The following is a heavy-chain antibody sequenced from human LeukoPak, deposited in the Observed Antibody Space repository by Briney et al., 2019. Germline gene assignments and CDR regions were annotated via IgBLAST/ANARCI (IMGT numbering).Heavy chain of an antibody. CDR3: AKGGSYYYDSSGYSPPFGY. D-gene: IGHD3-22*01. CDR2: ISGSGGST. CDR1: GFTFSSYA. V-gene: IGHV3-23*01. Sequence: SGGSLRLSCAASGFTFSSYAMSWVRQATGKGLEWVSAISGSGGSTYYADSVKGRFTISRDNSKNTLFLQMNSLRAEDTAVYYCAKGGSYYYDSSGYSPPFGYWGQGTLVTVSS. J-gene: IGHJ4*02.